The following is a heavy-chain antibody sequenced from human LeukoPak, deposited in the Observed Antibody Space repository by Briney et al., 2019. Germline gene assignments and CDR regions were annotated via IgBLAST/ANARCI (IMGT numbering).Heavy chain of an antibody. D-gene: IGHD3-9*01. CDR3: AKGRWGLTINNFDI. V-gene: IGHV3-48*03. J-gene: IGHJ3*02. CDR2: ISSSSNVI. CDR1: GFTFSSYE. Sequence: GGSLRLSCAASGFTFSSYEMNWVRQAPGKGLEWVSYISSSSNVIYYTDSVKGRFTISRDNSKNTLYLQMNSLRGEDTAVYYCAKGRWGLTINNFDIWGQGTMVTVSS.